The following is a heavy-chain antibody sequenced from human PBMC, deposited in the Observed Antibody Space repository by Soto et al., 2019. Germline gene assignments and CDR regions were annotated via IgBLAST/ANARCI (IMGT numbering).Heavy chain of an antibody. CDR3: AKEMVVVVPYSYYFDY. CDR2: ISYDGSNK. J-gene: IGHJ4*02. V-gene: IGHV3-30*18. D-gene: IGHD2-15*01. Sequence: QVQLVESGGGVVQPGRSLRLSCAASGFTFSGYGMHWVRQAPGKGLEWVAVISYDGSNKYYADSVKGRFTISRDNSKNTLYLQMNSLRAEDTAVYYCAKEMVVVVPYSYYFDYWGQGTLVTVSS. CDR1: GFTFSGYG.